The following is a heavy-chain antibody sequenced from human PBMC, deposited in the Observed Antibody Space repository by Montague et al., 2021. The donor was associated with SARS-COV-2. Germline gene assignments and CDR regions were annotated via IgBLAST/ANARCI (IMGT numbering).Heavy chain of an antibody. Sequence: SETLSLTCTVSGGSISSSSYYWGWIRQPPGKGLEWIGCIYYSGSTYYNPSRKSRVTISVDTSKNQFSLKLSSVTAADTAVCYCASHRVLRFLETDYYYYGMDAWGQGTTVTVSS. CDR1: GGSISSSSYY. D-gene: IGHD3-3*01. V-gene: IGHV4-39*01. CDR3: ASHRVLRFLETDYYYYGMDA. CDR2: IYYSGST. J-gene: IGHJ6*02.